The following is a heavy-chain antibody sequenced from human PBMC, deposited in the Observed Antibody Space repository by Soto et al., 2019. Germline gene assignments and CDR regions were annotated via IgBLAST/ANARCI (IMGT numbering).Heavy chain of an antibody. CDR2: VHSTGGT. CDR3: AKREDSSRFGGLDI. D-gene: IGHD3-3*01. Sequence: SQTLSVTGTVSGGSIISGGYFCDLIPQPPRKGLEWIGTVHSTGGTYYSPSIRSRVTISVDTSKNLFSLKMTSASATDTAVYFCAKREDSSRFGGLDIWGQGTAVAAS. V-gene: IGHV4-39*01. CDR1: GGSIISGGYF. J-gene: IGHJ6*02.